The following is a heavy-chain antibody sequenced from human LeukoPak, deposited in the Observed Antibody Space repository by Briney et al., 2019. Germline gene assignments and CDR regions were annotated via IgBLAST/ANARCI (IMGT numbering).Heavy chain of an antibody. CDR3: ARVRYSSSWKDAFDI. J-gene: IGHJ3*02. V-gene: IGHV4-4*07. CDR1: GGSISSYY. D-gene: IGHD6-13*01. CDR2: IYTSGST. Sequence: PSETLSLTCTVSGGSISSYYWSWIRQPAGKGLEWIGRIYTSGSTNYNPSLKSRVTMSVDTSKNQFSLKLSSVTAADTAVYYCARVRYSSSWKDAFDIWGQGTMVTVSS.